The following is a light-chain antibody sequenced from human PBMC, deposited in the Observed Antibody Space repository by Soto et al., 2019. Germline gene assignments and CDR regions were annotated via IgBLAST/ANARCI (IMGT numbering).Light chain of an antibody. CDR1: QSVSSSY. V-gene: IGKV3-20*01. Sequence: EIVLTQSPGTLSLSPGERATLSCRASQSVSSSYLAWYQQKPGQAPRLLIYGASGRATGIPDRFSGSGSGTDFTLTISRLEPDDFAVYYCQKYGSSLLTWGQGTRLEIK. J-gene: IGKJ5*01. CDR3: QKYGSSLLT. CDR2: GAS.